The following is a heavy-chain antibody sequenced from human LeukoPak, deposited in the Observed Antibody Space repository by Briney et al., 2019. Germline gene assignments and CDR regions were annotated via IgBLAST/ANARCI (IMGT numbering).Heavy chain of an antibody. CDR2: LKQDGSEK. J-gene: IGHJ4*02. D-gene: IGHD5-12*01. CDR3: ARGPQIYSGYDYRFDY. V-gene: IGHV3-7*03. Sequence: PGGSLRLSCAASGFTFSSYWMSWVRQAPGKGLEWVANLKQDGSEKYYVDSVKGRFTISRDNAKNSLYLQMNSLRAEDTAVYYCARGPQIYSGYDYRFDYWGQGTLVTVSS. CDR1: GFTFSSYW.